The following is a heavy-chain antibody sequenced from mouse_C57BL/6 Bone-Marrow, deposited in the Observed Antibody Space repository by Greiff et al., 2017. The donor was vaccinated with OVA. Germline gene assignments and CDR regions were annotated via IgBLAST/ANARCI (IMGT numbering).Heavy chain of an antibody. D-gene: IGHD3-2*02. CDR2: IYPGDGDT. CDR1: GYAFSSYW. Sequence: VQLQQSGAELVKPGASVKISCKASGYAFSSYWMNWVKQRPGKGLEWIGQIYPGDGDTNYNGKFKGKATLTADKSSSTAYMQLSSLTSEDSAVYFCARRGDSSGYPMDYWGQGTSVTVSS. V-gene: IGHV1-80*01. J-gene: IGHJ4*01. CDR3: ARRGDSSGYPMDY.